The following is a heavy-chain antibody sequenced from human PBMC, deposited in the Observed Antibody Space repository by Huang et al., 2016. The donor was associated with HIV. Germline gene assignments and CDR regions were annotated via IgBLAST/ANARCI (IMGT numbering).Heavy chain of an antibody. CDR3: AREVVSATGYYYYGMDV. Sequence: QVQLVQSGAEVKKPGASVKVSCKASGYTFTGYYMHWVRQAPEQGLEWMGGSNPKSGGTNYAQKLQGRVTMTRDTSISTAYMELSRLRSDDTAVYYCAREVVSATGYYYYGMDVWGQGTTVTVSS. CDR1: GYTFTGYY. CDR2: SNPKSGGT. D-gene: IGHD2-15*01. J-gene: IGHJ6*02. V-gene: IGHV1-2*02.